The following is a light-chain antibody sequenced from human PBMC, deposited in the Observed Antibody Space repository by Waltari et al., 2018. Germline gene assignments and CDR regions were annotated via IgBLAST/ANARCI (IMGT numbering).Light chain of an antibody. CDR3: QQSYSTPPVCT. V-gene: IGKV1-39*01. J-gene: IGKJ2*02. CDR1: QSISSD. Sequence: DVQMTQSPSSLSASVGDRVTITCRASQSISSDLNWYQQKPGKAPKLLIYAASSLQSGVPSRFSGSGSGTDFTLTISSLQPEDFATYYCQQSYSTPPVCTFGQGTKLEIK. CDR2: AAS.